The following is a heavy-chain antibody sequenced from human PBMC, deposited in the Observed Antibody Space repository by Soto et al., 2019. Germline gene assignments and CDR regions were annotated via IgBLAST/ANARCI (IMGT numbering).Heavy chain of an antibody. D-gene: IGHD4-17*01. Sequence: QVQLQESGPGLVKPSQTLSLTCTVSGGSISSGGYYWSWIRQHPGKGLEWIGYIYYSGSTYYNPSLKSRVTIAVDTSKHQFSLKLSSVTAADTAVYYCARDRRLRGGMDVWGQGTTVTVSS. V-gene: IGHV4-31*03. CDR1: GGSISSGGYY. J-gene: IGHJ6*02. CDR2: IYYSGST. CDR3: ARDRRLRGGMDV.